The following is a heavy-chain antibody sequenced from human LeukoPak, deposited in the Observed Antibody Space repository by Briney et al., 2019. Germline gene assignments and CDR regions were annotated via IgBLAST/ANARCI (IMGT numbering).Heavy chain of an antibody. D-gene: IGHD3-22*01. J-gene: IGHJ3*02. Sequence: ASVKVSCKASGYTFTSYYMHWVRQAPGQGLEWMGIINPSGGSTSYAQKFQGRVTMTRDTSTSTVYMELSSLRSEDTAVYYCARDRPTYYYDSSGYSDAFDIWGQGTMVTVSS. CDR1: GYTFTSYY. V-gene: IGHV1-46*01. CDR3: ARDRPTYYYDSSGYSDAFDI. CDR2: INPSGGST.